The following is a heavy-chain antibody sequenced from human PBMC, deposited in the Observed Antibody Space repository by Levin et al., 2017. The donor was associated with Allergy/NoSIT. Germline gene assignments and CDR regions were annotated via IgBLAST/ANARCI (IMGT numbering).Heavy chain of an antibody. CDR1: GFSFSSYW. J-gene: IGHJ4*02. D-gene: IGHD1-26*01. Sequence: GESLKISCAASGFSFSSYWMHWVRQAPGTGLLWVSRIQPDGSSTFYADSVKGRFTVSRDNAKNTLYLQMNSLRVEDTAVYYCARGTVNGATFFDHWGQGTLDTVS. CDR3: ARGTVNGATFFDH. V-gene: IGHV3-74*01. CDR2: IQPDGSST.